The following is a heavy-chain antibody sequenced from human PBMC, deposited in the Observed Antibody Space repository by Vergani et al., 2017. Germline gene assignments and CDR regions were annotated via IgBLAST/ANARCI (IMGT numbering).Heavy chain of an antibody. CDR1: GGSISSSSYY. J-gene: IGHJ6*03. Sequence: QLQLQESGPGLVKPSETLSLTCTVSGGSISSSSYYWGWIRQPPGKGLEWIGSIYYSGSTYYNPSLKSRVTISVDTSKNQFSLKLSAVTAADTAVYYCARDLRRYSYGFRFNYYMDVWGKGTTVTVSS. CDR3: ARDLRRYSYGFRFNYYMDV. V-gene: IGHV4-39*07. CDR2: IYYSGST. D-gene: IGHD5-18*01.